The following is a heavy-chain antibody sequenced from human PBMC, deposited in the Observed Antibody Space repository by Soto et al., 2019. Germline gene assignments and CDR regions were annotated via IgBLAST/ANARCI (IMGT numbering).Heavy chain of an antibody. CDR2: IDSSTKNT. J-gene: IGHJ6*02. V-gene: IGHV3-11*05. CDR3: AREYYYTMDV. CDR1: GFTFRDYY. Sequence: QVQLVESGGGLVRPGGSLRLSCEASGFTFRDYYMTWFRQAPGKGLEWLSYIDSSTKNTNYADSVKGRFTISRDNAKNSVYLQMNSLRADDTAVYYCAREYYYTMDVWGQGTMVTVSS.